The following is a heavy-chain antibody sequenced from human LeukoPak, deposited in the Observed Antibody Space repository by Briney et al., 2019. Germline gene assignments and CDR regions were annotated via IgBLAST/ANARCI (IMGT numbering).Heavy chain of an antibody. CDR1: GFTFSSYA. CDR2: ISGSGGST. CDR3: AKDQSGSITMVRGVILRVPNWFDP. Sequence: GGSLRLSCAASGFTFSSYAMSWLRQAPGKGLEWVSAISGSGGSTYYADSVKGRFTISRDNSKNTLYLQMNSLRAEDTAVYYCAKDQSGSITMVRGVILRVPNWFDPWGQGTLVTVSS. J-gene: IGHJ5*02. V-gene: IGHV3-23*01. D-gene: IGHD3-10*01.